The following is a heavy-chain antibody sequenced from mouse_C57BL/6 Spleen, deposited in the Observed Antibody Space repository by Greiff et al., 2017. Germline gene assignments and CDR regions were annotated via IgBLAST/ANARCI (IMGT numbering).Heavy chain of an antibody. CDR3: ARRSSTTVTSY. J-gene: IGHJ3*01. CDR1: GYTFTSYW. V-gene: IGHV1-50*01. CDR2: IDPSDSYT. Sequence: VKLQQPGAELVKPGASVKLSCKASGYTFTSYWMQWVKQRPGQGLEWIGEIDPSDSYTNYNQKFKGKATLTVDTSSSTAYMQLSSLTSEDSAVYYCARRSSTTVTSYWGQGTLVTVSA. D-gene: IGHD2-1*01.